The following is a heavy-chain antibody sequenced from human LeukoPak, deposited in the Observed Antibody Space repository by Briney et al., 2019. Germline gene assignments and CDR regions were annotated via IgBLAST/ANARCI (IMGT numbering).Heavy chain of an antibody. D-gene: IGHD3-3*01. J-gene: IGHJ5*02. Sequence: NPSETLSLTCTVSGGSISSGSYYWSWIRQPAGKGLEWIGRIYTSGSTNYNPSLKSRVTISVDTSKNQFSLKLSSVTAADTAVYYCARDLLYYDFWSGTMTGFDPWGQGTLVTVSS. CDR2: IYTSGST. CDR3: ARDLLYYDFWSGTMTGFDP. V-gene: IGHV4-61*02. CDR1: GGSISSGSYY.